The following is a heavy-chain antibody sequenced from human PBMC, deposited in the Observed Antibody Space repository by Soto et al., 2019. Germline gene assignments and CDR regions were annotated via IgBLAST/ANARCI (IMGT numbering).Heavy chain of an antibody. CDR1: GFTFDDYT. V-gene: IGHV3-43*01. Sequence: GGSLRLSCAASGFTFDDYTMHWVRQAPGKGLEWVSLISWDGGSTYYADSVKGRFTISRDNSKNSLYLQMNSLRTEDTALYYCAKDVIAAASYYGMDVWGQGTTVTAP. D-gene: IGHD6-13*01. CDR2: ISWDGGST. CDR3: AKDVIAAASYYGMDV. J-gene: IGHJ6*02.